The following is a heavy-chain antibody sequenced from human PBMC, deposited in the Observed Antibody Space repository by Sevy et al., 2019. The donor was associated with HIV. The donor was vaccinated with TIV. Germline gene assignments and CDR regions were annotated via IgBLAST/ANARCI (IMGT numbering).Heavy chain of an antibody. D-gene: IGHD2-8*01. Sequence: GGSLRLSCAASGFTFSKYSMSWGRQPPGKGLEWVSTLSFGCGEINYADSVKGRFTISRDNSKSSVYLQMNNLRTEDTAVYYCAREGCTKPHDYWGQGTLVTVSS. J-gene: IGHJ4*02. CDR2: LSFGCGEI. CDR1: GFTFSKYS. V-gene: IGHV3-23*01. CDR3: AREGCTKPHDY.